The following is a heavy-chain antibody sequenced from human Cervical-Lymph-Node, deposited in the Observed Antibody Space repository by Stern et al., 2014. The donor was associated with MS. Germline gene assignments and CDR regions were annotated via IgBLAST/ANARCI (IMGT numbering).Heavy chain of an antibody. CDR1: GGTFSSDA. V-gene: IGHV1-69*01. Sequence: QVQLVQSGAEVKKPGSSMKVSCKASGGTFSSDAIGWVRQAPGQGLGGMGGIIPIFETANYAQKFQGRVTITADQSTKTAYLELSSLTSGDTAMYFCASGTRSSWYFDFWGQGTLVTVST. J-gene: IGHJ4*02. CDR3: ASGTRSSWYFDF. D-gene: IGHD6-13*01. CDR2: IIPIFETA.